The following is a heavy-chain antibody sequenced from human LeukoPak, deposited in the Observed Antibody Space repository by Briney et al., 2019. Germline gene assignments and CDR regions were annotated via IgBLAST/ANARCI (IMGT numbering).Heavy chain of an antibody. D-gene: IGHD1-26*01. V-gene: IGHV1-3*01. Sequence: ASVKVSCKASGYTFTNYAMHWVRQAPGQRLEWMGWINAGNGNTKYSQKFQGRVTITRDTSASTAYMELSSLRSEDTAVYYCAGVGALGWNYAGYWGQGTLVTVSS. J-gene: IGHJ4*02. CDR1: GYTFTNYA. CDR3: AGVGALGWNYAGY. CDR2: INAGNGNT.